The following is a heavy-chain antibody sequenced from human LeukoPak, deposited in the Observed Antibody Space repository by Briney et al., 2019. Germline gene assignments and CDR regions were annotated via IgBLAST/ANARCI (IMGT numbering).Heavy chain of an antibody. Sequence: GGSLRLSCAASGFSFSTYAMSWVRQAPGKGLEWVSGISGSGVDTHYAGSVKGRFRISRDNPANTLYLQMNSLREEDTAVYYCASGTYRLGDYSGLGTQVAVSS. CDR1: GFSFSTYA. J-gene: IGHJ4*02. V-gene: IGHV3-23*01. CDR2: ISGSGVDT. CDR3: ASGTYRLGDY. D-gene: IGHD3-10*01.